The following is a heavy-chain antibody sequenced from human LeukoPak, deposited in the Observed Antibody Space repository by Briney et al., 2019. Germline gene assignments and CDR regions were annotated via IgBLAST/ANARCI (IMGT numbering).Heavy chain of an antibody. V-gene: IGHV3-7*01. J-gene: IGHJ4*02. CDR2: IKQDGSEK. CDR1: GFTFSNYW. Sequence: PGGSLRLSCAASGFTFSNYWRSWVRQAPGKGQEWVANIKQDGSEKYYVDSVKGRFTISRDNAKKSLYLQVSSLRAEDTAVYYCARVGGDSSSWQFAYWGQGTLVTVSS. D-gene: IGHD6-13*01. CDR3: ARVGGDSSSWQFAY.